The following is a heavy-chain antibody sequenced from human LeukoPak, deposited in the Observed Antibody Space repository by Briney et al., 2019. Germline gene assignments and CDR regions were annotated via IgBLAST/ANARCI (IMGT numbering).Heavy chain of an antibody. CDR1: GYTLTELP. CDR2: FDPEDGET. CDR3: ATDIRGIADAFDI. Sequence: ASVKVSCKVSGYTLTELPMHWVRQAPGKGLEWMGGFDPEDGETIYAQKFQGRVTMTEDISTDTASMELSSLSSEDSAVYYCATDIRGIADAFDIWGQGTMVTVSS. J-gene: IGHJ3*02. D-gene: IGHD6-13*01. V-gene: IGHV1-24*01.